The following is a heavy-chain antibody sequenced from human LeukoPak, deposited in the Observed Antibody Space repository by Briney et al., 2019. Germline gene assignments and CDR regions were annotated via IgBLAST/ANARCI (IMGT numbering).Heavy chain of an antibody. CDR3: ARHSSGDAFDI. J-gene: IGHJ3*02. V-gene: IGHV3-7*04. D-gene: IGHD6-19*01. CDR2: IKQDGSEK. Sequence: GGSLRLSCAASGFTFSSYRMSWVRQAPGKGLEWVANIKQDGSEKYYVDSVKGRFTISRDNAKNSLYLQMNSLRAEDTAVYYCARHSSGDAFDIWGQGTMVTVSS. CDR1: GFTFSSYR.